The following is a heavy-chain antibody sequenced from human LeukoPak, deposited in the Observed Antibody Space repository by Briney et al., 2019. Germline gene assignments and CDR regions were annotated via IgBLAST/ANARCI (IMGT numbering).Heavy chain of an antibody. J-gene: IGHJ3*02. Sequence: GGSLRLSCAASGFTFSSYVMSWVRQAPGKGLEWVSAISGSGGSTYYADSVKGRFTISRDNSKNTLYLQMNSLRAEDTAVYYRAKDLPMYSSSWHAFDIWGQGTMVTVSS. V-gene: IGHV3-23*01. D-gene: IGHD6-13*01. CDR3: AKDLPMYSSSWHAFDI. CDR2: ISGSGGST. CDR1: GFTFSSYV.